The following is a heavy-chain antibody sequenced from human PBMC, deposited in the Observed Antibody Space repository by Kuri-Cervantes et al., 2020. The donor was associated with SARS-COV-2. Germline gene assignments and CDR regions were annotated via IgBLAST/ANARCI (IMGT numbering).Heavy chain of an antibody. D-gene: IGHD5-18*01. CDR2: INPNSGGT. CDR1: GGTFSSYA. CDR3: ARDCTSFGYSYGHAFDI. J-gene: IGHJ3*02. Sequence: ASVKVSCEASGGTFSSYAISWVRQAPGQGLEWMGWINPNSGGTNYAQKFQGRVTMTRDTSISTAYIELSRLRSDDTAVYYCARDCTSFGYSYGHAFDIWGQGTMVTVSS. V-gene: IGHV1-2*02.